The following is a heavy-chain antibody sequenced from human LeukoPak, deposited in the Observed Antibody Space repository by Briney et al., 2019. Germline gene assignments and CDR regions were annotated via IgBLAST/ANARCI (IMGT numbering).Heavy chain of an antibody. Sequence: RASVKVSCKASGNTFTSYYMHWVRQAPGQGLEWMGWINPNGGGTNYAQKFQDTVTMTTDTSKNQFSLKLSSVTAADTAVYYCARGGSSSWYSTRFDPWGQGTLVTVSS. D-gene: IGHD6-13*01. CDR2: INPNGGGT. J-gene: IGHJ5*02. CDR3: ARGGSSSWYSTRFDP. V-gene: IGHV1-2*02. CDR1: GNTFTSYY.